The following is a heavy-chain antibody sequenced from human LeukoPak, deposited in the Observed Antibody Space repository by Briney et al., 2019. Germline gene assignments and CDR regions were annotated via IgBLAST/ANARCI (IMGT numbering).Heavy chain of an antibody. CDR2: VNHSGST. CDR3: ARQRPYYDSSGYYNSPGYYYGMDV. CDR1: GGSFSGYY. J-gene: IGHJ6*02. V-gene: IGHV4-34*01. D-gene: IGHD3-22*01. Sequence: SETLSLTCAVYGGSFSGYYWSWIRQPPGKGLEWIGEVNHSGSTNYNPSLKSRVTISVDTSKNQFSLKLSSVTAADTAVYYCARQRPYYDSSGYYNSPGYYYGMDVWGQGTTVTVSS.